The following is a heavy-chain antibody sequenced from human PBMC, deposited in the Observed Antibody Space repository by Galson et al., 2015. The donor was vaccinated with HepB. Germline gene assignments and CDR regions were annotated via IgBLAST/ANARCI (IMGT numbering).Heavy chain of an antibody. J-gene: IGHJ6*03. CDR2: ISGYNGNT. D-gene: IGHD3-3*01. V-gene: IGHV1-18*01. Sequence: SCKASGYTFSSYGISWVRQAPGQGLEWMGWISGYNGNTNYAQKIQGRVTMTTDTSTSTAYLELRSLRSDDTAVYYCARERGEDYDFWSGSYYYYMDVWGKGTTVTVSS. CDR1: GYTFSSYG. CDR3: ARERGEDYDFWSGSYYYYMDV.